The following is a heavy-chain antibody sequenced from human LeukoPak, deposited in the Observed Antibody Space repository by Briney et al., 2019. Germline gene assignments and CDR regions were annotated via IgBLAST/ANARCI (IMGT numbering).Heavy chain of an antibody. CDR3: ATNDVLTGYNTFKY. Sequence: GGSLRLSCAASGFTFNNFGMHWVRQAPGKGLEWVAVISYDGSLKYYAESVKGRFTISRDNSKNTLYLQMNGLRDDDTAVCYCATNDVLTGYNTFKYWGQGTLVTVSS. J-gene: IGHJ4*02. D-gene: IGHD3-9*01. CDR2: ISYDGSLK. V-gene: IGHV3-30*03. CDR1: GFTFNNFG.